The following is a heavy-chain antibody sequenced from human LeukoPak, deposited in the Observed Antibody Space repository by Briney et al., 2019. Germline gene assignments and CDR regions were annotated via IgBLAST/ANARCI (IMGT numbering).Heavy chain of an antibody. CDR2: INHTGST. V-gene: IGHV4-34*01. Sequence: SETLPLTCAVYGESFTTFYWGWIRQTPGKGLEWIGEINHTGSTNYNPSLKSRVTISIDTSKNQFSLKLSSVTAADTAVYYCARGGIAVAGEPPAGENWFDPWGQGTLVTVSS. J-gene: IGHJ5*02. D-gene: IGHD6-19*01. CDR3: ARGGIAVAGEPPAGENWFDP. CDR1: GESFTTFY.